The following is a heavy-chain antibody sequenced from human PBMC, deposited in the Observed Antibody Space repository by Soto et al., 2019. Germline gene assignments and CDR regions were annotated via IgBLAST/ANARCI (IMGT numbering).Heavy chain of an antibody. Sequence: GGSLRLSCAASGFTFTRYSMNWVRQAPGKGLEWVSSISSTTNYIYYADSMKGRFTVSRDNAKNSVYLEMNSLSAEDTAVYYCARDRYCSGGSCYSPYYYYYGMDVWGQGTTVTVSS. CDR3: ARDRYCSGGSCYSPYYYYYGMDV. CDR2: ISSTTNYI. V-gene: IGHV3-21*01. CDR1: GFTFTRYS. D-gene: IGHD2-15*01. J-gene: IGHJ6*02.